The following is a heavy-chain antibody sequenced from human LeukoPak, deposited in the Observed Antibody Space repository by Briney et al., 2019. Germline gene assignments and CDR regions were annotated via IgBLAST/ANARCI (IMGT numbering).Heavy chain of an antibody. Sequence: ASVKVSCKPSGFTFTSYGISWMRQAPGQGLEWMAWISANNGDTHYAQRLQGRVTLTTDTFTGTAYMEVRSLRSDDTAVYYCARKGMGSPLDFWGQGTLVTVSS. J-gene: IGHJ4*02. V-gene: IGHV1-18*04. CDR2: ISANNGDT. CDR1: GFTFTSYG. CDR3: ARKGMGSPLDF. D-gene: IGHD3-10*01.